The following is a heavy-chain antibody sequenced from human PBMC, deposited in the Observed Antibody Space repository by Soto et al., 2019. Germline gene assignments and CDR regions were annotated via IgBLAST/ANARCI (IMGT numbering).Heavy chain of an antibody. Sequence: ASVKVSCKASGGTFSSYTISWVRQAPGQGLEWMGRIIPILGIANYAQKFQGRVTITADKSTGTAYMELSSLRSEDTAVYYCARDEKLEGYYDFWSRPAGGYMDVWGKGTTVTVSS. J-gene: IGHJ6*03. V-gene: IGHV1-69*04. CDR1: GGTFSSYT. CDR3: ARDEKLEGYYDFWSRPAGGYMDV. D-gene: IGHD3-3*01. CDR2: IIPILGIA.